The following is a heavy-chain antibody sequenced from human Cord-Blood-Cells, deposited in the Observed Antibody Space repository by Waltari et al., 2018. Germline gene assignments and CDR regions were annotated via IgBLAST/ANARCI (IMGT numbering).Heavy chain of an antibody. J-gene: IGHJ3*02. V-gene: IGHV3-53*01. CDR2: IYSGGST. D-gene: IGHD4-17*01. Sequence: VQLQQWGAGLLKPSETLSLTCAVYGGSFSGYYWSWIRQPPGKGLEWVSVIYSGGSTYYADSVKGRFTISRDNSKNTLYLQMNSLRAEDTAVYYCARFTYGDAFDIWGQGTMVTVSS. CDR3: ARFTYGDAFDI. CDR1: GGSFSGYY.